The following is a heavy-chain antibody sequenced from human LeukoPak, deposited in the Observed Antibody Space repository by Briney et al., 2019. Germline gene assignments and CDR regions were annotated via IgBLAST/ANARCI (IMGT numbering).Heavy chain of an antibody. V-gene: IGHV1-69*04. D-gene: IGHD2-21*02. CDR3: ARPICGGDCYTAWEYFQH. CDR2: IIPIFGIA. Sequence: GASVKVSCTASGGTFSSYAISWVRRAPGQGLEWMGRIIPIFGIANYAQKFQGRVTITADKSTSTAYMELSSLRSEDTAVYYCARPICGGDCYTAWEYFQHWGQGTLVTVSS. J-gene: IGHJ1*01. CDR1: GGTFSSYA.